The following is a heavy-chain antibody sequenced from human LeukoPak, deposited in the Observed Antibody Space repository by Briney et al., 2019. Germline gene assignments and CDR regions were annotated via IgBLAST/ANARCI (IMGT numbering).Heavy chain of an antibody. V-gene: IGHV3-30*18. CDR3: AKVASAGDGYYYYGMDV. CDR2: ISYDGSNK. J-gene: IGHJ6*04. CDR1: GFTFSSYG. D-gene: IGHD2-15*01. Sequence: GRSLRLSCAASGFTFSSYGMHWVRQAPGKRLEWVAVISYDGSNKYYADSVKGRFTISRDNSKNTLYLQMNSLRAEDTAVYYCAKVASAGDGYYYYGMDVWGKGTTVTVSS.